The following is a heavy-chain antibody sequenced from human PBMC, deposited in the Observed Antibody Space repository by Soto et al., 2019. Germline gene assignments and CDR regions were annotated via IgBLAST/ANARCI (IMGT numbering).Heavy chain of an antibody. V-gene: IGHV1-2*04. CDR3: ARGGGYYGSGESYYYGMDV. CDR2: INPNSGGT. J-gene: IGHJ6*02. Sequence: QVQLVQSGAEVKKPGASVKVSCKASGYTFTGYYMHWVRQAPGQGLEWMGWINPNSGGTNYAQKFQGWVTMTRDTSISTAYMELGRLRSDDTAVYYCARGGGYYGSGESYYYGMDVWGQGTTVTVSS. CDR1: GYTFTGYY. D-gene: IGHD3-10*01.